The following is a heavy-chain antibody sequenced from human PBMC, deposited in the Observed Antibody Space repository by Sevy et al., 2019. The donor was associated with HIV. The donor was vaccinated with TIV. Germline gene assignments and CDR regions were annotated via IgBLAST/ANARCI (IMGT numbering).Heavy chain of an antibody. CDR1: GFTFSSYA. V-gene: IGHV3-23*01. J-gene: IGHJ2*01. CDR2: ISGSGGST. Sequence: GGSLRLSCAASGFTFSSYAMSWVRQAPGKGLEWVSAISGSGGSTYYADSVKGRFTISRDNSKNTLYLQMNSLTAEDTAVYCCAKDAPGYSGCDWLEWSRYWYFDLWGRGTLVTVSS. D-gene: IGHD1-26*01. CDR3: AKDAPGYSGCDWLEWSRYWYFDL.